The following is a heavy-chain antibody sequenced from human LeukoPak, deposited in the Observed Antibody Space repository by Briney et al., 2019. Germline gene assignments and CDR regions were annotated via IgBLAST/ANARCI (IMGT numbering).Heavy chain of an antibody. CDR1: GFTFSSYA. J-gene: IGHJ4*02. CDR3: ARDSRLPFDY. V-gene: IGHV3-30*04. D-gene: IGHD3-16*01. Sequence: GGSLRLSCAASGFTFSSYAMHWVRQAPGKGLEWVAVISYDGSNKYYADSVKGRFTISRDNSKNTLYLQMNSLRVEDTAVYYCARDSRLPFDYWGQGTLVTVSS. CDR2: ISYDGSNK.